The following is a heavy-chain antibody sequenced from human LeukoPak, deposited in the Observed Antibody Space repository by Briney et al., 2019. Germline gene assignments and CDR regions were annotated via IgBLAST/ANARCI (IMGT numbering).Heavy chain of an antibody. CDR3: ARGVTMIVVVIHDWYFDL. J-gene: IGHJ2*01. D-gene: IGHD3-22*01. CDR1: GRSISSSSYY. V-gene: IGHV4-39*01. Sequence: SETLSLTCTVSGRSISSSSYYWGWIRQPPGKGLEGISSIYYSGRTHYNPSPESRVTISVDTSKNPFTLKLSSVTAADTAVYYCARGVTMIVVVIHDWYFDLWGRGTLVTVSS. CDR2: IYYSGRT.